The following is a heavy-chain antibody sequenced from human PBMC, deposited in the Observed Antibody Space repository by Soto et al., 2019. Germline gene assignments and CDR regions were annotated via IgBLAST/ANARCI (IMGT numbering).Heavy chain of an antibody. J-gene: IGHJ3*02. D-gene: IGHD3-16*01. CDR2: ISGSGGRT. Sequence: GGSLRLSCVASGFPFSSYAISWGRQTPGKGLEWVSGISGSGGRTYYADSVKGRFTISRDNSNNTLSLQMHILRVEDTAVYFCAKGGYYSLFDIWGQGTVVTVSS. CDR3: AKGGYYSLFDI. V-gene: IGHV3-23*01. CDR1: GFPFSSYA.